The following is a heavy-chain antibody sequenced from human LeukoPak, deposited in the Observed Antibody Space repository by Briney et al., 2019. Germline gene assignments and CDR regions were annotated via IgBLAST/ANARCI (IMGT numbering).Heavy chain of an antibody. Sequence: PGGSLRLSCAASGFTFSCYAMSWVRQAPGKGLEWVSAISGSGGSTYYADSVKGRFTISRDNSKNTLYLQMNSLRAEDTAVYYCARDPLATITDPFHFDYWGQGTLVTVSS. D-gene: IGHD5-12*01. CDR1: GFTFSCYA. CDR3: ARDPLATITDPFHFDY. CDR2: ISGSGGST. V-gene: IGHV3-23*01. J-gene: IGHJ4*02.